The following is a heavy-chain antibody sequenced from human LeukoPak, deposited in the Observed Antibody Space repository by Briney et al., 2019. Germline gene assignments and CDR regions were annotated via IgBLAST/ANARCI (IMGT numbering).Heavy chain of an antibody. CDR3: AKIAYGDYTFDY. V-gene: IGHV3-30*18. D-gene: IGHD4-17*01. Sequence: GGSLRLSCAASGFTFSSYGMHWVRQAPGKGLEWVAVISYDGSNKYYADSVKGRFTISRDSSKNTLYLQMNSLRAEDTAVYYCAKIAYGDYTFDYWGQGTLVTVSS. CDR2: ISYDGSNK. J-gene: IGHJ4*02. CDR1: GFTFSSYG.